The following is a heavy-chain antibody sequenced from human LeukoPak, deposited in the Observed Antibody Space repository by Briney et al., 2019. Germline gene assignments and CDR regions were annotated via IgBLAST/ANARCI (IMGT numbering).Heavy chain of an antibody. D-gene: IGHD3-22*01. Sequence: GGSLRLSCAASGFTFSSYAMHWVRQAPDKGLEWVAVISYDGSSRYYADSVKGRFTISRDNSGNTLYLQMNSLRAEDTAVYYCASSPGHYYDPTRYWYFDLWGRGTLVTVSS. CDR1: GFTFSSYA. J-gene: IGHJ2*01. V-gene: IGHV3-30*01. CDR3: ASSPGHYYDPTRYWYFDL. CDR2: ISYDGSSR.